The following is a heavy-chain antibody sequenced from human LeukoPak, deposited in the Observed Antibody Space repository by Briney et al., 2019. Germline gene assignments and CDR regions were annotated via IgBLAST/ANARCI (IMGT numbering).Heavy chain of an antibody. V-gene: IGHV3-23*01. CDR3: AKDLLYSSSPNDAFDI. CDR2: ISGSGGST. D-gene: IGHD6-6*01. J-gene: IGHJ3*02. Sequence: PGGSLRLSCAASGFTFSSYAMSWVRQAPGKGLEWVSAISGSGGSTYYADSVKGRFTISRDNSKNTLYLQMNSLRAEDTAVYYCAKDLLYSSSPNDAFDIWGQGTMVTVSS. CDR1: GFTFSSYA.